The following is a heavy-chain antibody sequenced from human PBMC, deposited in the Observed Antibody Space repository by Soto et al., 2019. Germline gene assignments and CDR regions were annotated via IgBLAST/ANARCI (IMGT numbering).Heavy chain of an antibody. CDR1: GYTFTSYD. J-gene: IGHJ5*02. CDR2: MNPNSGNT. Sequence: ASVKVSCKASGYTFTSYDINWVRQATGQGLEWMGWMNPNSGNTGYAQKFQGRVTMTRNTSISTAYMELSSLRSEDTAVYYCARALPGIAVNWFDPWGQGTLVTVSS. V-gene: IGHV1-8*01. D-gene: IGHD6-19*01. CDR3: ARALPGIAVNWFDP.